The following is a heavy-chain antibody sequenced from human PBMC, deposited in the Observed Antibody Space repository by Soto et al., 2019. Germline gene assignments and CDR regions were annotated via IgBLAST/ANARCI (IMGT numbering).Heavy chain of an antibody. CDR2: IYYSGST. D-gene: IGHD3-10*01. CDR1: GGSISSYY. V-gene: IGHV4-59*01. Sequence: PSETLSLTCTVSGGSISSYYWSWIRQPPGKGLEWIGYIYYSGSTNYNPSLKSRVTISVDTSKNQFSLKLSSVTAADTAVYYCARDRGGYLPYYYYGMDVWGQGTTVTVSS. CDR3: ARDRGGYLPYYYYGMDV. J-gene: IGHJ6*02.